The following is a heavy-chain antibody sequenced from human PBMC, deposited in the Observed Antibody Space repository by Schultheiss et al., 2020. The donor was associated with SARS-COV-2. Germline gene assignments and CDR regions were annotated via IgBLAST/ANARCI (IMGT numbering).Heavy chain of an antibody. Sequence: GESLKISCAASGFTFSSYAMSWVRQAPGKGLEWVANIKQDGSEKYYVDSVKGRFTISRDNAKNSLYLQMNSLRAEDTAVYYCASATPYSSSFDYWGQGTLVTVSS. V-gene: IGHV3-7*03. CDR1: GFTFSSYA. D-gene: IGHD6-6*01. CDR2: IKQDGSEK. CDR3: ASATPYSSSFDY. J-gene: IGHJ4*02.